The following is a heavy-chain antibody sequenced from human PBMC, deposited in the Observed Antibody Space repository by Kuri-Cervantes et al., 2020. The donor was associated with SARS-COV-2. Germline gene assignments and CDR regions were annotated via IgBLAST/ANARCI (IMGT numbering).Heavy chain of an antibody. V-gene: IGHV3-7*01. J-gene: IGHJ4*02. CDR2: IKQDGSEK. CDR1: GFTFSSYW. D-gene: IGHD2-15*01. CDR3: AREAFVYCSGGSCYSHY. Sequence: GESLKISCAASGFTFSSYWMSWVRQAPGKGLEWVANIKQDGSEKYYVDSVKGRFTISRDNAKNSLYLQMNSLRAEDTAVYYCAREAFVYCSGGSCYSHYWGQGTLVTVSS.